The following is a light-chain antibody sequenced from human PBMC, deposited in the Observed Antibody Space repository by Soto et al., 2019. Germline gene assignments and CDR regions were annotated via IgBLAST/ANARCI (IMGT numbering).Light chain of an antibody. CDR3: SSYTTSNTLV. Sequence: QSALTQPASVSGSPGQSITISCTGTSSDVGAYTYVSWYQQHPGKAPKLMIFEVSDRPSGVSNGFSGSKSGNTAYLTISGLQAEDEADYYCSSYTTSNTLVFGGGTKLTVL. CDR1: SSDVGAYTY. CDR2: EVS. V-gene: IGLV2-14*01. J-gene: IGLJ2*01.